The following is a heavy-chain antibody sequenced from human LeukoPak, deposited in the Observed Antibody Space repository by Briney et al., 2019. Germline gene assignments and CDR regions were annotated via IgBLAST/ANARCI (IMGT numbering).Heavy chain of an antibody. V-gene: IGHV3-23*01. CDR1: GGSISISSYY. CDR2: ISGSGGST. J-gene: IGHJ4*02. D-gene: IGHD5-12*01. CDR3: ASTGKVGYVLISWHFDY. Sequence: PSETLSLTCTVSGGSISISSYYWGWIRQPPGKGLEWVSAISGSGGSTYYADSVKGRFTISRDNSKNTLYLQMNSLRAEDTAVYYCASTGKVGYVLISWHFDYWGQGTLVTVSS.